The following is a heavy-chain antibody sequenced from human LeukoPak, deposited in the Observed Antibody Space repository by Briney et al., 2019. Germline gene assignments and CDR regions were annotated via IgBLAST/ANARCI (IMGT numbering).Heavy chain of an antibody. D-gene: IGHD3-16*01. CDR2: ISGSGDST. Sequence: GRSLRLSCAASGFSFDDYGMHWVRQAPGKGLEWVSAISGSGDSTYYGDSVKGRFTISRDNSKNTLYLQMNSLRAEDTAVYYCARGGGLDVWGQGATVTVSS. CDR3: ARGGGLDV. CDR1: GFSFDDYG. V-gene: IGHV3-23*01. J-gene: IGHJ6*02.